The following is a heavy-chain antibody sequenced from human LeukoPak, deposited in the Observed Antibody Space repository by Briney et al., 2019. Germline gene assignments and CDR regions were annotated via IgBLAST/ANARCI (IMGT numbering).Heavy chain of an antibody. Sequence: GGSLRLSCAASGFTFSSYSMNWVRQAPGKGLEWVSYISSSSSTIYYADSVKGRFTISRDNAKNSLYLQVNSLRAEDTAVYYCARDSSGYYGYSPIPRAFDIWGQGTMVTVSS. J-gene: IGHJ3*02. CDR2: ISSSSSTI. CDR3: ARDSSGYYGYSPIPRAFDI. V-gene: IGHV3-48*01. D-gene: IGHD3-22*01. CDR1: GFTFSSYS.